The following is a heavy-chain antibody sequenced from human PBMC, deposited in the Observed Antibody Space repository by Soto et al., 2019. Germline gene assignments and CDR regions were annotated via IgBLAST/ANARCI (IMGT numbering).Heavy chain of an antibody. CDR2: IYWNDDK. CDR1: GFSLCTSGVG. Sequence: ESGPTLVNPTQTLTLTCTFSGFSLCTSGVGVGWIRQPPGKALEWLALIYWNDDKRYSPSLKSRLTITKDTSKNQVVLTMTNMDPVDTATYYCARSYVWGSYRIYYFDYWGQGTLVTVSS. V-gene: IGHV2-5*01. CDR3: ARSYVWGSYRIYYFDY. D-gene: IGHD3-16*02. J-gene: IGHJ4*02.